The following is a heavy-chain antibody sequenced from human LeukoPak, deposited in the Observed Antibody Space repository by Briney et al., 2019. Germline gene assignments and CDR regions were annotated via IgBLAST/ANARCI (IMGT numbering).Heavy chain of an antibody. D-gene: IGHD6-19*01. CDR1: GGSISSSSYY. CDR2: IYYSGGT. Sequence: SETLSLTCTVSGGSISSSSYYWGWIRQPPGKGLEWIGSIYYSGGTYYNPSLKSRITISVDTSKNQFSLKLSSVTAADTAVYYCARVSDSSGWYRGFDPWGQGTLVTVSS. V-gene: IGHV4-39*07. CDR3: ARVSDSSGWYRGFDP. J-gene: IGHJ5*02.